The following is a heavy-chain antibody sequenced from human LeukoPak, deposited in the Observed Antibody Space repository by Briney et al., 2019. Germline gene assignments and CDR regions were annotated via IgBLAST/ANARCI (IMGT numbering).Heavy chain of an antibody. V-gene: IGHV3-49*04. J-gene: IGHJ5*02. CDR2: IRSKAYGGTT. Sequence: PGGSLRLSCAASGFTFSSYSMNWVRQAPGKGLEWVGFIRSKAYGGTTEYAASVKGRFTTSRDDSKSIAYLQMNSLKTEDTAVYYCTRDLGIAARLYNWFDPWGQGTLVTVSS. CDR3: TRDLGIAARLYNWFDP. D-gene: IGHD6-6*01. CDR1: GFTFSSYS.